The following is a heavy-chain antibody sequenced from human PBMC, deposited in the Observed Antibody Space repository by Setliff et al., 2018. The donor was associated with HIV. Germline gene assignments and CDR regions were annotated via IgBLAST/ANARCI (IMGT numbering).Heavy chain of an antibody. V-gene: IGHV1-69*05. J-gene: IGHJ6*02. CDR3: ARVAHSSSYHYYGMDV. CDR2: IIPMFGTG. D-gene: IGHD6-19*01. Sequence: SVKVSCKASGGTFSSYGITWVRQAPGQGLEWMGAIIPMFGTGFYAQKFQGRVTITTDESRTTSYMELSSLRFEDTAVYFCARVAHSSSYHYYGMDVWGQGTTVTVSS. CDR1: GGTFSSYG.